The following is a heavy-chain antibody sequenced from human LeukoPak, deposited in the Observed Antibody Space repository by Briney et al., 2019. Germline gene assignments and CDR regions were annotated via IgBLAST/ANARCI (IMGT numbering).Heavy chain of an antibody. Sequence: SETLSLTCTVSGGSISSGSYYWSWIRQPAGKGLEWIGRIYTSGSTNYNPSLKSRVTISVDTSKNQFSLKLSSVTAADTAVYYCARDSGATMIVVDNNWFDPWGQGTLVTVSS. CDR3: ARDSGATMIVVDNNWFDP. V-gene: IGHV4-61*02. CDR2: IYTSGST. CDR1: GGSISSGSYY. J-gene: IGHJ5*02. D-gene: IGHD3-22*01.